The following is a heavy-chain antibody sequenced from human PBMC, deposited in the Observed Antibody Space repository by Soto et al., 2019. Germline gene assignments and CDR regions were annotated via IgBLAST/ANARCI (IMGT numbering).Heavy chain of an antibody. CDR1: GFTLSDYY. CDR3: ARERGHYFAMDL. V-gene: IGHV3-11*06. J-gene: IGHJ6*02. Sequence: GGYVRLSCAASGFTLSDYYVNWIRQSPGKGLEWISCITSSGIYTDYADSVKGRFTISRDNAKVYLQMNSLRAEDTAVYYFARERGHYFAMDLWGQGTTVTVSS. CDR2: ITSSGIYT. D-gene: IGHD3-10*01.